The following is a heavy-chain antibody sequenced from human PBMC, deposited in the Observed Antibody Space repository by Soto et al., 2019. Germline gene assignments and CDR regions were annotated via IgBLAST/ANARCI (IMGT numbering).Heavy chain of an antibody. J-gene: IGHJ2*01. D-gene: IGHD2-15*01. CDR2: ITRDSRFI. V-gene: IGHV3-21*01. Sequence: GGSLRLSCAASGFTFSSYNMNWVRQAPGKGLEWVSSITRDSRFIYDADSVKGRFTISRDNAKNSLTLQMNSLRAEDTAVYYCASRVGNCSGPSCYRSWHFDLWGRGTLVTVSS. CDR1: GFTFSSYN. CDR3: ASRVGNCSGPSCYRSWHFDL.